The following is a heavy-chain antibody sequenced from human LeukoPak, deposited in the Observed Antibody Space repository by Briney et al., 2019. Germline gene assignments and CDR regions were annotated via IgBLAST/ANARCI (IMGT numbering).Heavy chain of an antibody. CDR2: IYPGDSDT. V-gene: IGHV5-51*01. Sequence: GASLQISCKGSGSSFTSYWIGWVRQLPGKGLEWMGIIYPGDSDTRYSPSFQGQVTISADKSISTAYLQWSSLKASDTAMYYCARHWEIFHGFDRWGQGTLVTVSS. CDR3: ARHWEIFHGFDR. CDR1: GSSFTSYW. D-gene: IGHD3-3*01. J-gene: IGHJ5*02.